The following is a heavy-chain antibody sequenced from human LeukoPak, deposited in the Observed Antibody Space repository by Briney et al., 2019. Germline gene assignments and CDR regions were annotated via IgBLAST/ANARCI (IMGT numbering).Heavy chain of an antibody. Sequence: SETLSLTCTVSGGSMTTHHWNWIRQTPGKGLEWIGYVFDSGRTKENPSLKSRVTLSADTSKNQLSLRLSSVTAADTAVYYCTTIKRGTIFGYFDFRGQGILVTVSS. D-gene: IGHD1-14*01. CDR3: TTIKRGTIFGYFDF. J-gene: IGHJ4*02. CDR1: GGSMTTHH. V-gene: IGHV4-59*11. CDR2: VFDSGRT.